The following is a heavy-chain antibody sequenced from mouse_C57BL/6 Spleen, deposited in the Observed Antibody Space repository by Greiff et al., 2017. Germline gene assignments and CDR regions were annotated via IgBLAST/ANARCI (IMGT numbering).Heavy chain of an antibody. CDR2: IYPGNSDT. CDR1: GYTFTSYW. Sequence: DVQLQESGTVLARPGASVKMSCKTSGYTFTSYWMHWVKQRPGQGLEWIGAIYPGNSDTSYNQKFKGKAKLTAVTSASTAYMERSSLTNEDSAVYYCTGGDYDDGAFDYWGQGTTLTVSS. D-gene: IGHD2-4*01. J-gene: IGHJ2*01. CDR3: TGGDYDDGAFDY. V-gene: IGHV1-5*01.